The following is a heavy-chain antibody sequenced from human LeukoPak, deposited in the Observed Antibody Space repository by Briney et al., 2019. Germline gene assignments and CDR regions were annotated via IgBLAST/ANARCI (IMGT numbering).Heavy chain of an antibody. J-gene: IGHJ3*02. CDR3: ARVTGRGFWSGYYDAFDI. Sequence: GASVKVSCKASGGTFSSYAISWVRQAPGQGLEWMGWISAYNGNTNYAQKLQGRVTMTTDTSTSTAYMELRSLRSDDTAVYYCARVTGRGFWSGYYDAFDIWGQGTMVTVSS. D-gene: IGHD3-3*01. CDR2: ISAYNGNT. V-gene: IGHV1-18*01. CDR1: GGTFSSYA.